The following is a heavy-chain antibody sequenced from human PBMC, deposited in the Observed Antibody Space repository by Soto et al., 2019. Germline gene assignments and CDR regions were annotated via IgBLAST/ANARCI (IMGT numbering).Heavy chain of an antibody. D-gene: IGHD3-10*01. V-gene: IGHV4-34*01. J-gene: IGHJ6*02. Sequence: PSETLSLTCAVYGGSFSGYYWSWIRQPPGKGLEWIGEINHSGSTNYNPSLKSRVTISVDTSKNQFSLKLSSVTAADTAVYYCAREGSYCGSGSYTYYYYYGMDVWGQGTTVTVSS. CDR3: AREGSYCGSGSYTYYYYYGMDV. CDR2: INHSGST. CDR1: GGSFSGYY.